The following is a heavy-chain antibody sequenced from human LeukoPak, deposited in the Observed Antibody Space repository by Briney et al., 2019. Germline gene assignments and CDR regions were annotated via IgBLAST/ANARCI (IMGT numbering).Heavy chain of an antibody. J-gene: IGHJ6*03. CDR1: GYTFTGYY. CDR2: INPNSGGT. CDR3: ARGESRGYSGYDYYYYYYMDV. Sequence: AAVKVSCKASGYTFTGYYMHWVRPAPGQGLEWMGWINPNSGGTNYAQKFQGGVTMTMDTSISTAYMELSRLRSDDTAVYYCARGESRGYSGYDYYYYYYMDVWGKGTTVTVSS. D-gene: IGHD5-12*01. V-gene: IGHV1-2*02.